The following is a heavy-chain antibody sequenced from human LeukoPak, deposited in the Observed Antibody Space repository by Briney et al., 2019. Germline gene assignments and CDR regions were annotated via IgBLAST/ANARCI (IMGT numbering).Heavy chain of an antibody. CDR1: GGSISSYY. D-gene: IGHD2-2*01. V-gene: IGHV4-59*01. Sequence: SETLSLTCTVSGGSISSYYWSWIRQPPGQGLEWVGYIYYSGSTNYNPSLKSRVTISVDTSKNQFSLKLSSVTAADTAVYYCARGAPGYCSRTTCPLDYWGQGTLVTVSS. CDR3: ARGAPGYCSRTTCPLDY. J-gene: IGHJ4*02. CDR2: IYYSGST.